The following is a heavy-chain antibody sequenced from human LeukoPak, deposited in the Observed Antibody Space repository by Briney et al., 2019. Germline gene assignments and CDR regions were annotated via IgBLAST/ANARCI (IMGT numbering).Heavy chain of an antibody. CDR3: DGAVSYYYMDV. D-gene: IGHD3-16*01. CDR1: GGSFSGYY. V-gene: IGHV4-34*01. CDR2: IYYSGST. Sequence: SETLSLTCAVYGGSFSGYYWGWIRQPPGKGLEWIGSIYYSGSTYYNPSLESRVTISVDTSKDQFSLKLSSVTAADTAVYYCDGAVSYYYMDVWGKGTTVTVSS. J-gene: IGHJ6*03.